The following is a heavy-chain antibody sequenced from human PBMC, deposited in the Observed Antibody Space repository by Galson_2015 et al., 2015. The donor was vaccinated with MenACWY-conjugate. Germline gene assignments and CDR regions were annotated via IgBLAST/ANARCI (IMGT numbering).Heavy chain of an antibody. CDR1: GYSFTSYW. J-gene: IGHJ4*02. CDR2: IYAGDSDT. V-gene: IGHV5-51*01. D-gene: IGHD2-2*02. CDR3: ARAPITVLPFDY. Sequence: QSGAEVKNPGESLTISCKGSGYSFTSYWIAWVRQMPGKGLEWMGIIYAGDSDTRYSPSFQGQVTISADKSINTAYLQWSSLKASDTAMYYCARAPITVLPFDYWGQGTQVTVSS.